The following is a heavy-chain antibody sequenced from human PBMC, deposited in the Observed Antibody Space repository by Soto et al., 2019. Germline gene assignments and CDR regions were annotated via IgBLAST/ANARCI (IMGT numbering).Heavy chain of an antibody. V-gene: IGHV4-39*01. CDR3: ARHRWIQLWLPTY. J-gene: IGHJ4*02. CDR1: GGSISSSSYY. CDR2: IYYSGST. Sequence: PSETLSLTCTASGGSISSSSYYWGWIRQPPGKGLEWIGSIYYSGSTYYNPSLKSRVTISVDTSKNQFSLKLSSVTAADTAVYYCARHRWIQLWLPTYWGQGTLVTVSS. D-gene: IGHD5-18*01.